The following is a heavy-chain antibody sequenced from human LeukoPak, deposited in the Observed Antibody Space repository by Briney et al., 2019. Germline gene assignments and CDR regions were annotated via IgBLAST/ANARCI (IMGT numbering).Heavy chain of an antibody. Sequence: SETLSLTCAVSGGSISEYYWSWIQQPPGKGLEWIGYIYYSGTTNYNPSLKSRVTISIDTSKNQFSLKLSSVTAADTAVYYCARGGIAADGIPLRIWGQGTMVTVSS. J-gene: IGHJ3*02. CDR3: ARGGIAADGIPLRI. CDR1: GGSISEYY. V-gene: IGHV4-59*01. D-gene: IGHD6-13*01. CDR2: IYYSGTT.